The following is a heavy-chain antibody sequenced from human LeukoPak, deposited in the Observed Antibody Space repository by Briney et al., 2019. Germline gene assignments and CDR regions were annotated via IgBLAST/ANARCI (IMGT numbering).Heavy chain of an antibody. Sequence: PSETLSLTXAVSGYSISSGYYWDWIRQPPGKGLERIGSIYHSGSTYYNPSLKSRVTISVDTSKNQFSLKLSSVTAADTAVYYCASVWSRDYFDYWGQGTLVTVSS. V-gene: IGHV4-38-2*01. CDR1: GYSISSGYY. CDR3: ASVWSRDYFDY. D-gene: IGHD3-10*01. CDR2: IYHSGST. J-gene: IGHJ4*02.